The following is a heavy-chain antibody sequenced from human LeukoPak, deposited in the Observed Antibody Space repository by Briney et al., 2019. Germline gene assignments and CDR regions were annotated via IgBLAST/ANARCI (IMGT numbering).Heavy chain of an antibody. CDR2: IYPSEST. CDR1: GGSLSGYY. CDR3: ARDPSTHSSGWYWYFHL. V-gene: IGHV4-4*07. D-gene: IGHD6-19*01. J-gene: IGHJ2*01. Sequence: SETLSLTSTVSGGSLSGYYWSWIRQPAGKGLEWIGRIYPSESTNYNPSLKSRVTMSVDTSKNQFSLKVRSVTAADTAVYYCARDPSTHSSGWYWYFHLWGRGTLVTVSS.